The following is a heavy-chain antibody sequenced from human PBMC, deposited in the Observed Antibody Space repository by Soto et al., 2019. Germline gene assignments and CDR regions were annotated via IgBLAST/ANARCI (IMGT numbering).Heavy chain of an antibody. CDR3: ARLVGVAISP. V-gene: IGHV4-30-2*01. J-gene: IGHJ4*02. CDR1: GGSISSGHYP. CDR2: IYPGGNT. D-gene: IGHD2-21*01. Sequence: SETLSLTCAVSGGSISSGHYPWTWIRQPPGKGLGWIGYIYPGGNTYYSPSLNSRVTIALDTSKSLFSLRLNSVTAADTAVYYCARLVGVAISPRGQGTLVTVSS.